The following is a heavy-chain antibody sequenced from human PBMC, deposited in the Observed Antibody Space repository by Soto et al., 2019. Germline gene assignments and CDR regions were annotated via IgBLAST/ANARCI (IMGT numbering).Heavy chain of an antibody. CDR1: GGTFSSYA. V-gene: IGHV1-69*01. Sequence: QVQLVQSGAEVQKPGSSVKVSCKASGGTFSSYAISWVRQAPGQGLEWMGGIIPIFGTANDAQKFQGRVTITADESTSTAYMELSSLRSEDTAVYYCARVGPTGELWQNFDYWGQGTLVTVSS. CDR2: IIPIFGTA. J-gene: IGHJ4*02. CDR3: ARVGPTGELWQNFDY. D-gene: IGHD3-16*01.